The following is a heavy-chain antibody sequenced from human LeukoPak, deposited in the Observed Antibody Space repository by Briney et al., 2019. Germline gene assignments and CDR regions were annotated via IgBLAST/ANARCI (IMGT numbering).Heavy chain of an antibody. V-gene: IGHV1-3*01. J-gene: IGHJ4*02. Sequence: ASVKVSCKASGYTFTSYAMHWVRQAPGQGLEWMGWINAGNGNTKYSQKFQGRVTITRDTSASTAYMELRSLRSDDTAVYYCARDLPFYDFGVVTAQPPPYDYWGQGTLVTVSS. CDR2: INAGNGNT. CDR3: ARDLPFYDFGVVTAQPPPYDY. D-gene: IGHD3-3*01. CDR1: GYTFTSYA.